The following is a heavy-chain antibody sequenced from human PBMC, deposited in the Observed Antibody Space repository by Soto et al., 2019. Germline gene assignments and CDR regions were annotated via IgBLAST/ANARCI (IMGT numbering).Heavy chain of an antibody. CDR2: SGSV. V-gene: IGHV4-61*01. J-gene: IGHJ4*02. CDR1: GGSVSGGFYA. Sequence: ETLSLTCAVSGGSVSGGFYAWSWIRQPPGKGLEWIGYSGSVNYNPSLKSRVTISVDTSKNQFSLRLHSVTAADTAVYYCARDRWGSLDFWGQGVLVTVSS. CDR3: ARDRWGSLDF. D-gene: IGHD7-27*01.